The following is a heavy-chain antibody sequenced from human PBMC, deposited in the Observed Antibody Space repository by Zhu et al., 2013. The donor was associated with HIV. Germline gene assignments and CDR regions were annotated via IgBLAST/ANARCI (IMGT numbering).Heavy chain of an antibody. J-gene: IGHJ5*02. CDR1: GFTFSRYS. CDR3: ARDSSFDVDSPLFLSRGVADS. D-gene: IGHD5-12*01. V-gene: IGHV3-48*01. Sequence: VQLVESGGNLVQPGGSLRLSCVGSGFTFSRYSMNWVRQTPGMALEWISFINPSSSTFLYADSVKGRFTISRDNAKNSLFLQMSGLGADDTAVYYCARDSSFDVDSPLFLSRGVADSWGQGTLVTVSS. CDR2: INPSSSTF.